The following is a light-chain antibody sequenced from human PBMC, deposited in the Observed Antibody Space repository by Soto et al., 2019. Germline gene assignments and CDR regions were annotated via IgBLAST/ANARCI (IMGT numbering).Light chain of an antibody. CDR2: DVS. J-gene: IGKJ1*01. V-gene: IGKV1-5*01. CDR1: QSISTW. CDR3: QQYNSYWT. Sequence: DIQMTQSPSTLSASVGDRVTITCRARQSISTWLAWYQLKPGKAPKLLIYDVSLLQSGVPSRFSGSGSGTEFILTISSLQPDDSATYYCQQYNSYWTFGPGTKVEIK.